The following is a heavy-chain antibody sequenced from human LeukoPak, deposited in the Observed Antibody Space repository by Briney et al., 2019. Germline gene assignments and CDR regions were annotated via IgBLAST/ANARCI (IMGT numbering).Heavy chain of an antibody. CDR2: IKPDGSEQ. Sequence: GGSLRLSCAASGFTFSSHSMNWVRQAPGKGLERVANIKPDGSEQYYVDSVKGRFTISRDNAKNSLYLQMNSLRAEDTALYYCAKVRGIAAAGPPFDYWGQGTLVTVSS. V-gene: IGHV3-7*03. J-gene: IGHJ4*02. D-gene: IGHD6-13*01. CDR3: AKVRGIAAAGPPFDY. CDR1: GFTFSSHS.